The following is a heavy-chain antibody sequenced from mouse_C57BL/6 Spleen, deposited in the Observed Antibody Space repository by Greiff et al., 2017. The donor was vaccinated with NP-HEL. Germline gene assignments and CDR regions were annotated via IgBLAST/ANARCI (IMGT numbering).Heavy chain of an antibody. Sequence: QVQLQQPGAELVKPGASVKLSCKASGYTFTSYWMQWVKQRPGQGLEWIGEIDPSDSYTNYNQKFKGKATLTVDTSSSTAYMQLSSLTSEDSAVYYCARGCGNPHYYAMDYWGQGTSVTVSS. V-gene: IGHV1-50*01. CDR1: GYTFTSYW. J-gene: IGHJ4*01. D-gene: IGHD2-1*01. CDR3: ARGCGNPHYYAMDY. CDR2: IDPSDSYT.